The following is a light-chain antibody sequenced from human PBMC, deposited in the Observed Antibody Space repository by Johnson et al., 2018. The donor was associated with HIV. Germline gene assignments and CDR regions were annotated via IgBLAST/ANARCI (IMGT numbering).Light chain of an antibody. V-gene: IGLV1-44*01. CDR2: ENN. CDR3: AAWDDSLNGNYV. CDR1: SSNIGNNY. J-gene: IGLJ1*01. Sequence: QAVLTQPPSVSAAPGQKVTISCSGSSSNIGNNYVSWYQQLPGTAPKLLIYENNERPSGVPDRFSGSKSGTSASLAISGLQSEDEAEYYCAAWDDSLNGNYVFGTGTKVTVL.